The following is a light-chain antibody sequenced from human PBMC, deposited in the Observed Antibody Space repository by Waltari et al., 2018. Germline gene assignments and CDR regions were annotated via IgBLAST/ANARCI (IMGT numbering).Light chain of an antibody. Sequence: ELMLTQSPGTLSLSPGERATLSCRDSQSISRFLAWYQQKPGQAPRLLIYDASSRATGIPDRFSGSGSGTDFSLTISRLEPEDIAVYYCQKYGSLPATFGQGTKVEIK. CDR2: DAS. CDR1: QSISRF. CDR3: QKYGSLPAT. V-gene: IGKV3-20*01. J-gene: IGKJ1*01.